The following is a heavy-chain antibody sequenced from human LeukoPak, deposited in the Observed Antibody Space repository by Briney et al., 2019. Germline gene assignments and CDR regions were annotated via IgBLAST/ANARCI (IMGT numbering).Heavy chain of an antibody. CDR1: GYTFTNNY. V-gene: IGHV1-46*01. CDR3: ARDQEGFDY. J-gene: IGHJ4*02. CDR2: IYPRDGST. Sequence: ASVKVSCKASGYTFTNNYLHWVRQAPGQGLEWMGMIYPRDGSTSYAQNFQGRVTVTRGTSTTTVHMELRGLRSEDTAVYYCARDQEGFDYWGQGTVVTVSS.